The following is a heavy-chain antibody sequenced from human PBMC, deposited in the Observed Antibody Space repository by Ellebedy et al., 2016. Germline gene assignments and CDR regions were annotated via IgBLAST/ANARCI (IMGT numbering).Heavy chain of an antibody. V-gene: IGHV3-7*03. CDR3: ARDHKGLFDH. J-gene: IGHJ4*02. CDR1: GFTFNSYW. Sequence: GGSLRLSCVASGFTFNSYWIAWVRQAPGKGLEWVANVNQDESVKFYLDSVEGRVTISRDNAQNSLFLQMNSLRAEDTAVYYCARDHKGLFDHWGQGSLVTVSS. CDR2: VNQDESVK.